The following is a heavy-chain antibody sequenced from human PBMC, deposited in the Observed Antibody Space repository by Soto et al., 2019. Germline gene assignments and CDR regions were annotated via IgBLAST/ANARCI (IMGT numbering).Heavy chain of an antibody. Sequence: GGSLRLSCAASGFTFSNAWMNWVRQAPGKGLEWVGRIKSKTDGGTTDYAAPVKGRFTISRDDSKNTLYLQMNSLKTEDTAVYYCTTGEGVRSLIYYYYGMDVWGQGTTVTVSS. CDR2: IKSKTDGGTT. D-gene: IGHD3-10*02. CDR1: GFTFSNAW. CDR3: TTGEGVRSLIYYYYGMDV. J-gene: IGHJ6*02. V-gene: IGHV3-15*07.